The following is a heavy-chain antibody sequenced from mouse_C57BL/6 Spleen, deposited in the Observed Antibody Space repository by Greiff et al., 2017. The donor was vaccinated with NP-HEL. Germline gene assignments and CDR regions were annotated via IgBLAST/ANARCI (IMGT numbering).Heavy chain of an antibody. D-gene: IGHD1-1*01. V-gene: IGHV1-80*01. CDR2: IYPGDGDT. J-gene: IGHJ4*01. CDR1: GYAFSSYW. CDR3: ARGYYGSSPYYAMDY. Sequence: VKLVESGAELVKPGASVKISCKASGYAFSSYWMNWVKQRPGKGLGWIGQIYPGDGDTNYNGKFKGKATLTADKSSSTAYMQLSSLTSEDSAVYFCARGYYGSSPYYAMDYWGQGTSVTVSS.